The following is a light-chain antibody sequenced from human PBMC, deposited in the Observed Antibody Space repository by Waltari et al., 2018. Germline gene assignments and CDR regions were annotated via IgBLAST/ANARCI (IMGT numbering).Light chain of an antibody. Sequence: QSLLTQPPSVSGAPGQRVTISCTGSSSNIRAGYDVHWYQQLPGTAPKLLIYGNSNRPSGVPDRFSGSKSGTSASLDITGLQPEDEADYYCQSYDSSLSGSGVFGGGTKVTVL. CDR1: SSNIRAGYD. CDR2: GNS. CDR3: QSYDSSLSGSGV. J-gene: IGLJ3*02. V-gene: IGLV1-40*01.